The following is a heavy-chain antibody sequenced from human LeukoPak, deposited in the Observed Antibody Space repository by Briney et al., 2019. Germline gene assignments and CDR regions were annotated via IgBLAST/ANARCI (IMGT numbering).Heavy chain of an antibody. CDR1: GGSISSYY. Sequence: SETLSLTCTVSGGSISSYYWSWIRQPPGKGLEWIGYSYYSGSTSYNPSLKSRVTISVDMSKNQFSLKLSSVTAADTAVYYCARDKSYCTSISCYYNWFDPWGQGTRVTVSS. J-gene: IGHJ5*02. V-gene: IGHV4-59*12. D-gene: IGHD2-2*01. CDR3: ARDKSYCTSISCYYNWFDP. CDR2: SYYSGST.